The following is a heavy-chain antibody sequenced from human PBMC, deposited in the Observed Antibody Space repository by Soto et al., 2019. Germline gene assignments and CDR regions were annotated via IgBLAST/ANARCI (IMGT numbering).Heavy chain of an antibody. CDR2: IYYSGST. CDR1: GGSISSYY. D-gene: IGHD4-17*01. V-gene: IGHV4-59*01. J-gene: IGHJ4*02. CDR3: ARTNHYGDSSLDY. Sequence: SETLSLTCTFSGGSISSYYWSWIRQPPGKGLEWIGYIYYSGSTNYNPSLKSRVTISVDTSKNQFSLKLSSVTAADTAVYYCARTNHYGDSSLDYWGQGTLVTVSS.